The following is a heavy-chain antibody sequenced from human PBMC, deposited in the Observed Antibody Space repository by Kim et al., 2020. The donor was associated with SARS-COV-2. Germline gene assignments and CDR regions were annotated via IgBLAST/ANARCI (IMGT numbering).Heavy chain of an antibody. J-gene: IGHJ3*02. Sequence: GGSLRLSCAASGFTFSSYWMSWVRQAPGKGLEWVANIKQDGSEKYYVDSVKGRFTISRDNAKNSLYLQMNSLRAEDTAVYYCAREGIAAADAFDIWGQGTMVTLSS. CDR1: GFTFSSYW. CDR2: IKQDGSEK. V-gene: IGHV3-7*01. D-gene: IGHD6-13*01. CDR3: AREGIAAADAFDI.